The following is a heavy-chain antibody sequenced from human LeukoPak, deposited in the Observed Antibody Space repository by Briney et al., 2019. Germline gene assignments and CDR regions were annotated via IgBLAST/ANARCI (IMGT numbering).Heavy chain of an antibody. CDR3: ARGGYYDSSGRNFDY. J-gene: IGHJ4*02. CDR2: IKEDGTDK. CDR1: GFTFSKSW. Sequence: PGGSLRLSCAASGFTFSKSWMSWVRQAPGKGLEWVANIKEDGTDKYYVDSVKGRFTISRDNAKDSLYLQMNSLRAEDTAVYYCARGGYYDSSGRNFDYWGQGTLVTVSS. V-gene: IGHV3-7*05. D-gene: IGHD3-22*01.